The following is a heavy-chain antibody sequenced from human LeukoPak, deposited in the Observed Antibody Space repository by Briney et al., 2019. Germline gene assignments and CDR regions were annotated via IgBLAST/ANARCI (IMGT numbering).Heavy chain of an antibody. Sequence: EPGGSLRLSCAASGFTFRSYAMSWVRQAPGKGLEWVSAISGSGGSTYYADSVKGRFTISRDNSKNTLYLQMNSLRAEDTAVYYCAKCVYYYGSGSYSYYYGMDVWGQGTTVTVSS. V-gene: IGHV3-23*01. J-gene: IGHJ6*02. D-gene: IGHD3-10*01. CDR2: ISGSGGST. CDR1: GFTFRSYA. CDR3: AKCVYYYGSGSYSYYYGMDV.